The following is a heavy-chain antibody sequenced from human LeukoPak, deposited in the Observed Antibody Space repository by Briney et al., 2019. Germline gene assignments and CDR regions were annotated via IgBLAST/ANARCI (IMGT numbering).Heavy chain of an antibody. Sequence: GGSPRLSCAASGFTFSSYAMHWVRQAPGKGLEWVAVISYDGSNKYYADSVKGRFTISRDNSKNTLYLQMNSLRAEDTAVYYCAKDSGYDLWVLIEEDDAFDIWGQGTMVTVSS. CDR3: AKDSGYDLWVLIEEDDAFDI. D-gene: IGHD5-12*01. CDR2: ISYDGSNK. CDR1: GFTFSSYA. V-gene: IGHV3-30*04. J-gene: IGHJ3*02.